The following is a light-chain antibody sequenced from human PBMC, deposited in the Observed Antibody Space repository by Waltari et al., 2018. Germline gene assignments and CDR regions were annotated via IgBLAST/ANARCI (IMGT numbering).Light chain of an antibody. CDR2: DAS. V-gene: IGKV3-11*01. CDR1: ESVSRN. CDR3: HQRSSWPLT. J-gene: IGKJ3*01. Sequence: EIVLTQSPATLSLSPGERATLSCSASESVSRNLAWTQQKPGQAPRLLIYDASTRATDIPARFSASGSGTDFTLTISSLEPEDFAVYYCHQRSSWPLTFGPGTKVDFK.